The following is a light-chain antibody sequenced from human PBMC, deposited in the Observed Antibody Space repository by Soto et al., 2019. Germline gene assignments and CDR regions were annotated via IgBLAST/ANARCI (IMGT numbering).Light chain of an antibody. Sequence: DIQMTQSPSSLSASVGDRVTITCRASQGIRDALGWYQQKPGKVPKRLIYSASSLQSGVPSRFSSSRSETEFTLTISSLQPEDFATYYCLQHSDYPFTFGQGTRLEI. CDR1: QGIRDA. CDR3: LQHSDYPFT. V-gene: IGKV1-17*01. CDR2: SAS. J-gene: IGKJ2*01.